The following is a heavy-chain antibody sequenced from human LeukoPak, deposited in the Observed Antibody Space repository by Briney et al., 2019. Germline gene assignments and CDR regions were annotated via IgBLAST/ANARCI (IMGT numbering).Heavy chain of an antibody. CDR1: GFTFSSFG. CDR2: ISYDGSNK. D-gene: IGHD6-13*01. Sequence: GRSQRLSCAASGFTFSSFGMHWVRQAPGKGLEWVALISYDGSNKYYADSVKGRFTISRDNSKSTLYLQMNSLRAEDTAVYYCAKGGRSSWHNDCWGQGSLVTVSS. CDR3: AKGGRSSWHNDC. V-gene: IGHV3-30*18. J-gene: IGHJ4*02.